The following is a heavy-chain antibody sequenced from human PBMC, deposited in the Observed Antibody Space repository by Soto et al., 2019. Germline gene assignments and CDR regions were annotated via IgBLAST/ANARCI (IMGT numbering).Heavy chain of an antibody. J-gene: IGHJ5*02. V-gene: IGHV1-2*04. CDR2: INPNSGGT. CDR3: ARDNSSTSGPNWFDP. D-gene: IGHD2-2*01. Sequence: SVKVSYKASGYTFTGYYMHWVRQAPVQGLEWMGWINPNSGGTNYAQKFQGWVTMTRDTSISTAYMELSRLRSDDTAVYYCARDNSSTSGPNWFDPWGQGTLVTVSS. CDR1: GYTFTGYY.